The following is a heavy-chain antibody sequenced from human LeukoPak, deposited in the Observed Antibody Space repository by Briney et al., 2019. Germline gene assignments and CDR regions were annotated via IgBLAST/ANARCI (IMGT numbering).Heavy chain of an antibody. J-gene: IGHJ4*02. CDR3: ATHSGRVARELSG. Sequence: PGGSLRLSCAASGFTFSSYSMNWVRQAPGKGLEWVSYISRSSTTIYYADSVKGRFTISRDNAKNSLYLQMNSLRDEDTAVYYCATHSGRVARELSGWGQGTLVTVSS. CDR1: GFTFSSYS. D-gene: IGHD3-10*01. V-gene: IGHV3-48*02. CDR2: ISRSSTTI.